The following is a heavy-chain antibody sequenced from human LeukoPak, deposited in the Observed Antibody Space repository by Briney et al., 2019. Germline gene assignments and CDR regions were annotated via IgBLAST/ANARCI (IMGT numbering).Heavy chain of an antibody. CDR2: IHYTGKP. J-gene: IGHJ6*02. CDR3: ARFGVDYDMDV. V-gene: IGHV4-59*11. CDR1: GGSISGHY. Sequence: SETLSLTCSVSGGSISGHYWTWSRQPPGKGLGWVGQIHYTGKPDYNPSLKSRIAISVDTSKNQVSLQVSSVTAADSAIYYCARFGVDYDMDVWGHGTTVTVFS. D-gene: IGHD3-16*01.